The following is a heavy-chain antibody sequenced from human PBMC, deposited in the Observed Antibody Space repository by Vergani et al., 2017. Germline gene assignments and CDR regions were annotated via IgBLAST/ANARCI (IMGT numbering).Heavy chain of an antibody. CDR2: IYYSGSA. V-gene: IGHV4-59*01. J-gene: IGHJ3*01. CDR3: ARSYGYDAFDV. D-gene: IGHD3-10*01. CDR1: GGSISRYY. Sequence: QVQLQESGPGLVKPPETLSLACTVSGGSISRYYWSWIRQPPGKGLEWIGYIYYSGSAKYNPSLESRVTMSVDTSKNQFSLNLTSVTAADTAVYYCARSYGYDAFDVWGQGTKVTVSS.